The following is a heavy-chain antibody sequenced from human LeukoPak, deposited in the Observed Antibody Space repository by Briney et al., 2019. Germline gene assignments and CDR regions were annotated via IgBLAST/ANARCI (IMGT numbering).Heavy chain of an antibody. CDR1: GFTFDDYA. CDR2: ISWNSGSI. J-gene: IGHJ4*02. Sequence: GGSLRLSCAAPGFTFDDYAMHWVRQAPGKGLEWVSGISWNSGSIGYADSVKGRFTISRDNAKNSLYLQMNSLRAEDTGVYYCARDLAGSHSAFDYWGQGTLVTVSS. V-gene: IGHV3-9*01. D-gene: IGHD1-26*01. CDR3: ARDLAGSHSAFDY.